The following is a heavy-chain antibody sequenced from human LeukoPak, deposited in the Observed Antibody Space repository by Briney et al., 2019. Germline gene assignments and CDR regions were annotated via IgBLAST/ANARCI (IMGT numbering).Heavy chain of an antibody. CDR3: ARDAYVHNAFDI. CDR2: INPNNGGT. J-gene: IGHJ3*02. V-gene: IGHV1-2*06. D-gene: IGHD1-1*01. Sequence: ASVKVSCKASGYTFTGYYMHWVRQAPGHGLEWMGRINPNNGGTKYAQKFQGRVTMTRDTSISTAYMELSRLRSDDTAVYYCARDAYVHNAFDIWGQGTMVTVSS. CDR1: GYTFTGYY.